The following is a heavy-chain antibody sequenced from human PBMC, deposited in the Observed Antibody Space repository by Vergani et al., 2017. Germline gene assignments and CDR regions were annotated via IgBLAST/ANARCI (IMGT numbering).Heavy chain of an antibody. V-gene: IGHV3-NL1*01. J-gene: IGHJ4*02. D-gene: IGHD1-26*01. CDR2: LTGGGGST. CDR1: GCTSSYYG. CDR3: VKDAGSYENFFDS. Sequence: QVHLVESGGGVVQPGRSLRLSCVVSGCTSSYYGMHWVRQAPGKGLEWVSALTGGGGSTYYADSFKGRFIISRDNSRDTLYLQMNSLRPEDTATYYCVKDAGSYENFFDSWGQGTLVTVSS.